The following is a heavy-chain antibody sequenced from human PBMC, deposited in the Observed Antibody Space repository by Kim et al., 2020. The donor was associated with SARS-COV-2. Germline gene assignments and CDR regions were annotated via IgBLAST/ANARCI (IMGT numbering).Heavy chain of an antibody. V-gene: IGHV4-34*01. CDR2: INHSGST. Sequence: SETLSLTCAVYGGSFSGYYWSWIRQPPGKGLEWIGEINHSGSTNYNPSLKSRVTISVDTSKNQFSLKLSSVTAADTAVYYCARARRIQLWGRRFDYWGQGTLVTVSS. J-gene: IGHJ4*02. CDR3: ARARRIQLWGRRFDY. CDR1: GGSFSGYY. D-gene: IGHD5-18*01.